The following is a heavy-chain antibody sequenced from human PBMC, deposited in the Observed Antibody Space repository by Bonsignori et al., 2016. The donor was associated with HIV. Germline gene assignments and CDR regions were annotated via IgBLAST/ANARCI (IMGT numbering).Heavy chain of an antibody. Sequence: QVQLQESGPGLVKPSETLSLTCAVSGASISTYHWSWIRQPPGQGLEWIGYNYNTGTTNYNPSLKSRVTISVDTSKNQFSLKLRSVTAADTAVYYCAGDGYIYPRWGQGTLVTVSS. D-gene: IGHD5-24*01. CDR2: NYNTGTT. J-gene: IGHJ4*02. V-gene: IGHV4-59*12. CDR1: GASISTYH. CDR3: AGDGYIYPR.